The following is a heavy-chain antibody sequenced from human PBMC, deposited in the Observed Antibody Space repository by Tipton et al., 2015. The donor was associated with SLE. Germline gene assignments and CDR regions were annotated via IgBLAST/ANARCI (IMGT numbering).Heavy chain of an antibody. V-gene: IGHV3-7*01. CDR3: ARDRGGLRRNWYFDL. CDR1: GFTFSSYW. D-gene: IGHD5-12*01. J-gene: IGHJ2*01. Sequence: GSLRLSCAASGFTFSSYWMSWVRQAPGKGLEWVANIKQDGSKKYYVDSVKGRFTISRDNAKNSLYLQMNSLRAEDTAVYYCARDRGGLRRNWYFDLWGRGTLVTVSS. CDR2: IKQDGSKK.